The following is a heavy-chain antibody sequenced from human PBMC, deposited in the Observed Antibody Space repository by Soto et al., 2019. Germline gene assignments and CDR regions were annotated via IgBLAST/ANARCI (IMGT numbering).Heavy chain of an antibody. D-gene: IGHD2-21*02. CDR2: MYNTGST. CDR3: ARDLWGYCGTDCYPLDV. CDR1: GGSISSYY. V-gene: IGHV4-59*01. Sequence: QVQLQESGPGLVKPSETLSLTCTVSGGSISSYYWSWIRQPPGKGLEWIGYMYNTGSTVYNPSLQSRVTISVDPSKNQFSLKLNAVTAADTAVYYCARDLWGYCGTDCYPLDVWGQGTTVTVSS. J-gene: IGHJ6*02.